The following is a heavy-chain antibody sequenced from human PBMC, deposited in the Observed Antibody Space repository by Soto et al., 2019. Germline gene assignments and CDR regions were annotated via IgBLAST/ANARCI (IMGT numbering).Heavy chain of an antibody. CDR2: IYYSGST. D-gene: IGHD6-13*01. V-gene: IGHV4-59*01. Sequence: PSETLSLTCTVSGGSISSYYWSWIRQPPGKGLEWIGYIYYSGSTNYNPSLKSRVTISVDTSKNQFSLKLSSVTAADTAVYYCARDQWYGSSWQRGGDYFDYWGQGTLVTVSS. CDR3: ARDQWYGSSWQRGGDYFDY. CDR1: GGSISSYY. J-gene: IGHJ4*02.